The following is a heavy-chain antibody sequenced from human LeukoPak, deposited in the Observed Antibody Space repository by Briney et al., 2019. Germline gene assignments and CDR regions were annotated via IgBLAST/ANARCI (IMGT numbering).Heavy chain of an antibody. J-gene: IGHJ4*02. Sequence: PSETLSLTCAVYVGSFSGHYWSWIRQPPGKGLEWIVEINHSGSTNYNPSLKSRVTISVDTSKNQFSLKLSSVTAADTAVYYCARAFCTTTSCSSFDFWGQGTLVTVSS. V-gene: IGHV4-34*01. CDR1: VGSFSGHY. D-gene: IGHD2-2*01. CDR2: INHSGST. CDR3: ARAFCTTTSCSSFDF.